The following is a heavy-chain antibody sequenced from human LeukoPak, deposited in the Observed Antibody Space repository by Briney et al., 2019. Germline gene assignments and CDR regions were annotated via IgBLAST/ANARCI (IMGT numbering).Heavy chain of an antibody. CDR1: GFTFSSYW. D-gene: IGHD3-22*01. Sequence: GGSLRLSRAASGFTFSSYWMSWVRQAPGKGLEWVANIKQDGSEKYYVDSVKGRFTISRDNSKNTLFLQMNSLRAEDTAVYYCARSNYYDSRSWGFDIWGQGTMVTVSS. V-gene: IGHV3-7*01. J-gene: IGHJ3*02. CDR2: IKQDGSEK. CDR3: ARSNYYDSRSWGFDI.